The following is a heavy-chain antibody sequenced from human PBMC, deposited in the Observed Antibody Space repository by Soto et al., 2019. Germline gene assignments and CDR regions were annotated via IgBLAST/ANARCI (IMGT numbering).Heavy chain of an antibody. J-gene: IGHJ6*02. D-gene: IGHD3-3*01. Sequence: QVQLVESGGGVVQPGRSLRLSCAASGFTFTSYAMHWVRQAPGKGLEWVAVISNDGSNYYYADSVRGRFTISRDNNKNTLFLQMSSLRGEDSGVYYCARGTTLAIFDYGMDVWGQGTTVTVSS. V-gene: IGHV3-30-3*01. CDR1: GFTFTSYA. CDR3: ARGTTLAIFDYGMDV. CDR2: ISNDGSNY.